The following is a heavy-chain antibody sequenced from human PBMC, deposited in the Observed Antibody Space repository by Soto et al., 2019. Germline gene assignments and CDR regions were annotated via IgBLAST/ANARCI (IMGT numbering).Heavy chain of an antibody. CDR1: GFTFSSYW. CDR2: INSDGSST. J-gene: IGHJ3*01. V-gene: IGHV3-74*01. Sequence: EVQLVESGGGLVQPGGCLRLSCAASGFTFSSYWMHWVRXXXXXXXXWVSRINSDGSSTTYADSVKGRFTISRDNANNTLXXQXXXXXXXXXXXXXXXXXXXXXXXXXXXXXXQGTMVTVSS. CDR3: XXXXXXXXXXXXXX.